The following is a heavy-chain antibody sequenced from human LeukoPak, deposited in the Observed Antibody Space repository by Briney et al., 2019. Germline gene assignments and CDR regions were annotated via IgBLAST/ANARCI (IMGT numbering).Heavy chain of an antibody. D-gene: IGHD3-10*01. Sequence: HPGGSLRLSCAASGFTFSSYAMHWVRQAPGKGLEWVANIKQDGSEKYYVDSVKDRFTISRDNAKNSLYLQMNSLRAEDAAVYYCTRESWYIDYWGQGNLVTVSS. J-gene: IGHJ4*02. CDR1: GFTFSSYA. CDR3: TRESWYIDY. CDR2: IKQDGSEK. V-gene: IGHV3-7*01.